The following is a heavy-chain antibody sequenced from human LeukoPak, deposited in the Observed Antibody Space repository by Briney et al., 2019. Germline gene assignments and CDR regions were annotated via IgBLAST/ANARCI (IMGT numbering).Heavy chain of an antibody. CDR1: GFTFSSYE. D-gene: IGHD2-15*01. Sequence: GGSLRLSCAASGFTFSSYEMNWVRQAPGKGLEWVSYISSSGSSIYYADSVKGQFTISRDNAKNSLYLQMTSLRAEDTAVYYXXXXGPSDIGDSVDVWGKGTTVTISS. CDR2: ISSSGSSI. V-gene: IGHV3-48*03. J-gene: IGHJ6*04. CDR3: XXXGPSDIGDSVDV.